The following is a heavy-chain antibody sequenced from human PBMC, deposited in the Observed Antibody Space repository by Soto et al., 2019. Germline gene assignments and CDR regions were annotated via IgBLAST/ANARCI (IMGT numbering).Heavy chain of an antibody. J-gene: IGHJ6*02. CDR3: AHSPPPGGYYYAMDV. CDR1: GFSLSTSVVG. D-gene: IGHD3-16*01. V-gene: IGHV2-5*02. Sequence: GPTLVNPTQTLTLTCTFSGFSLSTSVVGVGWIRQSPGKALEWLALIYWDDDRRYSPSLKSRLTIIKDTSKNQVVLTMTNMDPVDTATYFCAHSPPPGGYYYAMDVWGQGTTVTVSS. CDR2: IYWDDDR.